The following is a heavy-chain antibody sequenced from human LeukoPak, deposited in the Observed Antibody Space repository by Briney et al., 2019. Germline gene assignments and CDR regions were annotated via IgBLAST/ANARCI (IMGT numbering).Heavy chain of an antibody. CDR3: AKDHVGIAMIVVVLDS. CDR1: GFTFSSYW. D-gene: IGHD3-22*01. Sequence: PGGSLRLSCAASGFTFSSYWMYWVRQAPGKGPVWVSHINSDATSTGYADSVKGRFTISRDNAQNTLYLQMNSLRVEDTAVYYCAKDHVGIAMIVVVLDSWGQGTLVTVSS. V-gene: IGHV3-74*01. J-gene: IGHJ4*02. CDR2: INSDATST.